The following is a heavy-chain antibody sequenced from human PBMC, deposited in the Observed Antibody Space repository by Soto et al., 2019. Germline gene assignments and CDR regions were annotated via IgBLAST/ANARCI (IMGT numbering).Heavy chain of an antibody. CDR2: IKEDGSVK. D-gene: IGHD3-10*01. Sequence: EVQVVESGGGLVQPGGSLRLSCAASGFSLRTDWMAWVRQIPGKGLEFVANIKEDGSVKNYVDSVKGRFSISRDNDKNSLYLQMNSLRAEDTAVYYCGTDRWGGAFDMWGQGTTVPVSS. V-gene: IGHV3-7*01. CDR1: GFSLRTDW. CDR3: GTDRWGGAFDM. J-gene: IGHJ3*02.